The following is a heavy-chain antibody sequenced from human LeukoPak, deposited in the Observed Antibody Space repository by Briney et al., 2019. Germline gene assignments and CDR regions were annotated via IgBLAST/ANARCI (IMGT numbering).Heavy chain of an antibody. CDR3: ARACRYSSSCGAFDI. D-gene: IGHD6-13*01. J-gene: IGHJ3*02. CDR2: IWYDGSNK. Sequence: GRSLRLSCAASGFTFSSYGMHWVRQAPGKGLEWVAVIWYDGSNKYYADSVKGRFTISRDNSKNTLYLQMNSLRAEDTAVYYCARACRYSSSCGAFDIWAKGQWSPSLQ. CDR1: GFTFSSYG. V-gene: IGHV3-33*01.